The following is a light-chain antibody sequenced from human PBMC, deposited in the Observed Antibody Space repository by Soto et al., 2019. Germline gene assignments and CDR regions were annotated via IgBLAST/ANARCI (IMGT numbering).Light chain of an antibody. CDR3: TSYTSTSTSYV. J-gene: IGLJ1*01. CDR2: EVD. Sequence: QSALTQPASVSGSPGQSIIISCTGSSGDVGGYDYVSWYQQHPGKAPKLLIYEVDYRPSGVSNRFSGSKSGNTASLTISGIQAEDEADYYCTSYTSTSTSYVFGTGTKVTVL. CDR1: SGDVGGYDY. V-gene: IGLV2-14*01.